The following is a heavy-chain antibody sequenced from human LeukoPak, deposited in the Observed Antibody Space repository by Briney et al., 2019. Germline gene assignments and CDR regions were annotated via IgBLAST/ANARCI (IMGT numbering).Heavy chain of an antibody. CDR1: GFTFGSYG. J-gene: IGHJ4*02. CDR3: ATGEVTMVRGGGYYFDY. V-gene: IGHV3-30*03. CDR2: ISYDGSNK. Sequence: GGSLRLSCAASGFTFGSYGMHWVRQAPGKGLEWVAVISYDGSNKYYADSVKGRFTISRDNSKNTLYLQMNSLRAEDTAVYYCATGEVTMVRGGGYYFDYWGQGTLVTVSS. D-gene: IGHD3-10*01.